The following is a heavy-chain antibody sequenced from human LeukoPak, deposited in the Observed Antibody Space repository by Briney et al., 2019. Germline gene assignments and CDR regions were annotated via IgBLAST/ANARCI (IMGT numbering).Heavy chain of an antibody. CDR2: ISAYNGNT. D-gene: IGHD6-13*01. V-gene: IGHV1-18*01. CDR3: ARDRAAAGTEDWFDP. Sequence: ASVKVSCKASGYTFTSYGISWVRQAPGQGLERMGWISAYNGNTNYAQKLQGRVTMTTDTSTSTAYMELRSLRSDDTAVYYCARDRAAAGTEDWFDPWGQGTLVTVSS. CDR1: GYTFTSYG. J-gene: IGHJ5*02.